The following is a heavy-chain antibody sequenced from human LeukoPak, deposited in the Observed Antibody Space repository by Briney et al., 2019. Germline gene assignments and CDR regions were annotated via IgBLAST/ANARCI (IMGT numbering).Heavy chain of an antibody. Sequence: PSQTLSLTCTVSGGSISSGGYYWRWLRQHPGKGLEWIGYIYYSGSTYYNPSLKSRVTISVDTSKNQFSLKLSSVTAADTAVYYCARDSGYSSSWYHYFDYWGQGTLVTVSS. CDR3: ARDSGYSSSWYHYFDY. CDR1: GGSISSGGYY. V-gene: IGHV4-31*03. J-gene: IGHJ4*02. CDR2: IYYSGST. D-gene: IGHD6-13*01.